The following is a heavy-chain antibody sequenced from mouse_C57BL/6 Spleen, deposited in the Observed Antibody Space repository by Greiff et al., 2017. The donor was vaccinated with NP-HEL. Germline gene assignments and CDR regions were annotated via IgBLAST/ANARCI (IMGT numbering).Heavy chain of an antibody. V-gene: IGHV6-3*01. J-gene: IGHJ4*01. CDR1: GFTFSNYW. Sequence: EVQGVESGGGLVQPGGSMKLSCVASGFTFSNYWMNWVRQSPEKGLEWVAQIRLKSDNYATHYAESVKGRFTISRDDSKSSVYLQMNNLRAEDTGIYYCTKLAYYAMDYWGQGTSVTVSS. D-gene: IGHD4-1*01. CDR3: TKLAYYAMDY. CDR2: IRLKSDNYAT.